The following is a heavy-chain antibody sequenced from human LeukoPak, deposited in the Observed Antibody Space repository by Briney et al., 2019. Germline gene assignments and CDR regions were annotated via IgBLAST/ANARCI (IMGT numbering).Heavy chain of an antibody. V-gene: IGHV3-11*01. Sequence: PGGSLRLSCAASGFTFSDYYMSWIRQAPGKGLEWVSYISSSGSTIYYADSVKGRFTISRDNAKNSLYLQMNILRAEDTAVYYCARDRSDYYDSSGYPLGYWGQGTLVTVSS. CDR1: GFTFSDYY. D-gene: IGHD3-22*01. CDR2: ISSSGSTI. J-gene: IGHJ4*02. CDR3: ARDRSDYYDSSGYPLGY.